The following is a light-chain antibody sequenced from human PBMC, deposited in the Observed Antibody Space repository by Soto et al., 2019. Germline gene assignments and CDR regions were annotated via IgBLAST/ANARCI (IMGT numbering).Light chain of an antibody. CDR1: QSVGNN. V-gene: IGKV3-11*01. CDR2: EAS. CDR3: QQHANWPLT. J-gene: IGKJ4*01. Sequence: EIVLTQSPATLSLSPGERATLSCRASQSVGNNLAWYQQKPGQAPGLLIYEASTSATGIPARFSGSGSGTDFTLTISNLEPEDFAGYYCQQHANWPLTVGGGTKVEIK.